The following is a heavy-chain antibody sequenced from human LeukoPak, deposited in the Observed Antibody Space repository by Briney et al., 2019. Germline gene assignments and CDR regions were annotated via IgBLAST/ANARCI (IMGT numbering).Heavy chain of an antibody. Sequence: HPGASLRLSCAASGFTFSNYAMSWARQAPGKGLEWVSAILGSGGSTYYADSVKGRFTVSRDNSKNTLYLQMNSLRAEDTAVYYCAKDWGDILTGFDYWGQGTLVTVSS. D-gene: IGHD3-9*01. J-gene: IGHJ4*02. CDR1: GFTFSNYA. V-gene: IGHV3-23*01. CDR3: AKDWGDILTGFDY. CDR2: ILGSGGST.